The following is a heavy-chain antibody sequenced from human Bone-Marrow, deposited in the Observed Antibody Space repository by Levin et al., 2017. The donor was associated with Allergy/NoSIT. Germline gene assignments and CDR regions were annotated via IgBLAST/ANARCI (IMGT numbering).Heavy chain of an antibody. CDR2: ISYDGNNK. J-gene: IGHJ4*02. D-gene: IGHD1-26*01. V-gene: IGHV3-30*18. CDR3: AKDREFQLLKFWFDY. CDR1: GFTFSSYG. Sequence: SCAASGFTFSSYGMHWVRQAPGKGLEWVAVISYDGNNKYYADSVKGRFTISRDNYKSTLYLQMDSLRSEDTGVYYCAKDREFQLLKFWFDYWGQGNLVTVSS.